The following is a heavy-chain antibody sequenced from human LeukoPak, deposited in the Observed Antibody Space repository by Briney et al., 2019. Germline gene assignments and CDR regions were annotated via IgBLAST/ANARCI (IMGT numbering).Heavy chain of an antibody. Sequence: SETLSLTCTVSGGHINSFFWNWIRQPPGKGLEWIGYIDNSGSTKYNPSLKSRVTISRDTSKNQFSLKLSSVTAADTARYYCASGGGWLIDYWGQGTLVSVSS. J-gene: IGHJ4*02. CDR1: GGHINSFF. CDR2: IDNSGST. V-gene: IGHV4-4*08. CDR3: ASGGGWLIDY. D-gene: IGHD6-19*01.